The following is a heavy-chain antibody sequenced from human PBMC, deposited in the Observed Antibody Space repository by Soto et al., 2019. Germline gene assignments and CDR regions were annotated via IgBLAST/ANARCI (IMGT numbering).Heavy chain of an antibody. Sequence: QLQLQESGPGLVKPSETLSLTCTVSGGSISRSSYYWGWIRQPPGKGLEWIGSIYYSGGTYYNPSLKSRVTISVDTSKNQFSLKLSSVTAADTAVYYCARHDWNGVDYWGQGTLVTVSS. J-gene: IGHJ4*02. CDR3: ARHDWNGVDY. CDR1: GGSISRSSYY. V-gene: IGHV4-39*01. CDR2: IYYSGGT. D-gene: IGHD1-1*01.